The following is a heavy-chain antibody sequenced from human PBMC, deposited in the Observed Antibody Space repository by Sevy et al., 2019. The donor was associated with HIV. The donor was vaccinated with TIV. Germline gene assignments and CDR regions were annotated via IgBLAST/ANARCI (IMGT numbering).Heavy chain of an antibody. CDR2: ISYDGSNK. D-gene: IGHD2-2*02. CDR3: ANIPLGDAFDI. V-gene: IGHV3-30-3*01. Sequence: GGSLRLSCAASGFTFSSYAMHCVRQAPGKGLEWVAVISYDGSNKYYADSVKGRFTISRDNSKNTLYLQMNSLRAEDTAVYYCANIPLGDAFDIWGQGTMVTVSS. CDR1: GFTFSSYA. J-gene: IGHJ3*02.